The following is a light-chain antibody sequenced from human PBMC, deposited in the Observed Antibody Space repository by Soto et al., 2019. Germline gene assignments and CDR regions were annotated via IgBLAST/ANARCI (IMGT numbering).Light chain of an antibody. Sequence: QSVLTQPASVSGSPGQSIAISCTGTSSDVGAYKYVSCYQQHPAKAPKLMIYDVSSRPSGVSNRFSGSKSGNTASLTISGLQAEDEADSYSYSYTSSSTYVFGTGTKLTVL. V-gene: IGLV2-14*01. CDR2: DVS. CDR3: YSYTSSSTYV. CDR1: SSDVGAYKY. J-gene: IGLJ1*01.